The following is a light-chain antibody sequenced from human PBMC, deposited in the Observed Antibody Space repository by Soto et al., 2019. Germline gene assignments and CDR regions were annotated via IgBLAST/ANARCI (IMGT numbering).Light chain of an antibody. J-gene: IGKJ4*01. CDR2: GAS. CDR1: QSVSTN. Sequence: EMVMTQSPATLSVSPGERATLSCRASQSVSTNLAWYQQKPGQAPRLLIYGASTRATGIPARFSGSGSGTEFTLTISSLQSEDFVVYYCQQYNSWPPNTFGGGTKVEIK. CDR3: QQYNSWPPNT. V-gene: IGKV3-15*01.